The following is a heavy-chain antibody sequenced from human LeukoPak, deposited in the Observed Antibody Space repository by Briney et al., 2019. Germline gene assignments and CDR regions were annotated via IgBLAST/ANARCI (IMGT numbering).Heavy chain of an antibody. Sequence: SETLSLTCTVSGGSVSSYYWNWVRQPPGKGLEWIGYIYYSGSTNYNPSLRSRVTISVDTSKNQFSLKLSSVTAADTAVYYCARAVGGGYDSSGYYCVDIWGQGTMVTVSS. CDR2: IYYSGST. V-gene: IGHV4-59*02. CDR1: GGSVSSYY. CDR3: ARAVGGGYDSSGYYCVDI. J-gene: IGHJ3*02. D-gene: IGHD3-22*01.